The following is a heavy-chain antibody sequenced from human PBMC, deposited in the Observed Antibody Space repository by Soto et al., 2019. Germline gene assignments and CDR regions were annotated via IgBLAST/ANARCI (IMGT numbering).Heavy chain of an antibody. CDR3: ARSQGSSTSLDIYYYYYYGMDV. D-gene: IGHD2-2*01. Sequence: GASVTVSCKASVGTFSSYAISWVRQAPEQGLEWMGGIIPISGTANYAQKFQGRVTITADESTSTAYMELSSLRSEDTAVYYCARSQGSSTSLDIYYYYYYGMDVWGQGTTVTVSS. J-gene: IGHJ6*02. V-gene: IGHV1-69*13. CDR1: VGTFSSYA. CDR2: IIPISGTA.